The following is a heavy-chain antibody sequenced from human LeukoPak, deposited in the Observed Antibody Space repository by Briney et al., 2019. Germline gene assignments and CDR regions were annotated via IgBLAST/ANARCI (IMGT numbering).Heavy chain of an antibody. D-gene: IGHD4-17*01. CDR3: AREVRRHGYPPTVTRFDY. CDR2: IIPIFGTA. CDR1: GGTFSSYA. V-gene: IGHV1-69*13. Sequence: ASVKVSCKASGGTFSSYAISWVRQAPGQGLERMGGIIPIFGTANYAQKFQGRVTITADESTSTAYMELSSLRSEDTAVYYCAREVRRHGYPPTVTRFDYWGQGTLVTVSS. J-gene: IGHJ4*02.